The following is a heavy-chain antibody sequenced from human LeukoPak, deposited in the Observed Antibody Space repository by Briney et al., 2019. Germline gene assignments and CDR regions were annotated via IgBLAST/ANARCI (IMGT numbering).Heavy chain of an antibody. CDR2: IGGTAGNT. CDR1: GRTFTEHY. V-gene: IGHV3-11*04. D-gene: IGHD2-8*01. CDR3: AREWSAFGI. J-gene: IGHJ3*02. Sequence: GGSLRLSCAVSGRTFTEHYMHWIRQAPGKGLEWVSFIGGTAGNTYYADSVKGRFTISRDNAKNSLYLQMNSLRAEDTAVYYCAREWSAFGIWGQGTMVTVSS.